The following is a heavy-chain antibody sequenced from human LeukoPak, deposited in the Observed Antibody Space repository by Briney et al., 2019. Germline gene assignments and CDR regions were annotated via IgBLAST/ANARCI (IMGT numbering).Heavy chain of an antibody. V-gene: IGHV4-61*01. Sequence: SETLSLTCTVSGGSISSGSYYWSWIRQPPGKGLEWIGYIYYSGSTNYNPSLKSRVTISVDTSKNQFSLKLSSVTAADTAVYYCARDLAVAGYYFDYWGQGTLVTVSS. CDR3: ARDLAVAGYYFDY. D-gene: IGHD6-19*01. CDR2: IYYSGST. CDR1: GGSISSGSYY. J-gene: IGHJ4*02.